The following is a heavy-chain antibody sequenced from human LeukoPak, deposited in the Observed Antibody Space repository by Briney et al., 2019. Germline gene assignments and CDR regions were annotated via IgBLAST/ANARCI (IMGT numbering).Heavy chain of an antibody. CDR3: AKGGIYYGFCIDS. D-gene: IGHD3-10*01. V-gene: IGHV3-23*01. CDR2: ISGSGGST. CDR1: GYTFSNNH. J-gene: IGHJ4*02. Sequence: GVSLTLPCTASGYTFSNNHKSWLPHAPGKGLERVSAISGSGGSTYYADSVKGRFTITRDNSKNTLYLQMNSLRADDTAVYYCAKGGIYYGFCIDSWGQGALVTVSS.